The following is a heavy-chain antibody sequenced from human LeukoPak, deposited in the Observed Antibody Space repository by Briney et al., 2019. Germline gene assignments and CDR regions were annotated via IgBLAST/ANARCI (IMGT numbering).Heavy chain of an antibody. J-gene: IGHJ3*02. D-gene: IGHD5-24*01. V-gene: IGHV4-59*12. CDR3: ARVGMAAYDPLDI. CDR1: GGSISSYY. CDR2: IYYSGST. Sequence: SETLSLTCTVSGGSISSYYWSWIRQPPGKGLEWIGYIYYSGSTNYNPSLKSRVTISVDTSKNQFSLQLNSVTPEDTAIYFCARVGMAAYDPLDIWGQGTMVTVSS.